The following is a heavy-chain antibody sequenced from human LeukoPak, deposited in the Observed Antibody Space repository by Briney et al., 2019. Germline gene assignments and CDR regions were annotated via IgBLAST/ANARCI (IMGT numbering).Heavy chain of an antibody. Sequence: GGSLRLSCAASGFSFTSYWMHWVRQVPGKGLMWVARINSAGSSASYGGSVQGRFTISRDNAKNTLSLQMSSLRVEDTGVYYCARDVWGDRDGFFDNWGQGTLVTVAS. CDR3: ARDVWGDRDGFFDN. D-gene: IGHD5-24*01. CDR1: GFSFTSYW. V-gene: IGHV3-74*01. J-gene: IGHJ4*02. CDR2: INSAGSSA.